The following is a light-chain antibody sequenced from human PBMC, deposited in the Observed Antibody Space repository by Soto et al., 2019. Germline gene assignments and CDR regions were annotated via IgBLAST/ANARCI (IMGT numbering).Light chain of an antibody. CDR2: DAS. V-gene: IGKV1-33*01. J-gene: IGKJ5*01. CDR1: HDISNL. Sequence: VQMTQAPSSLSASVGDRVSMTLQASHDISNLLHWYQQKPGKAPKLLIYDASNLETGVPSRFSGSGSGTDFTFTISSLQPEDMATYYCQQYDNLITFGQGTRLEI. CDR3: QQYDNLIT.